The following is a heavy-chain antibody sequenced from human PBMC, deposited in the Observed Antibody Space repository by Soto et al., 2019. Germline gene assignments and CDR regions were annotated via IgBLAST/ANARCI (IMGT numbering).Heavy chain of an antibody. Sequence: ASVKVSCKASGYTFSTYGFTWVRQAPGQGLEWMGWIGAHNGDTNYAHNFQGRVTMTTDTSTTTSYMELRSLTSDDTAVYYCARASYYDILTCYYQDLDFDYWGQGTLVTVSS. CDR3: ARASYYDILTCYYQDLDFDY. V-gene: IGHV1-18*01. CDR2: IGAHNGDT. CDR1: GYTFSTYG. J-gene: IGHJ4*02. D-gene: IGHD3-9*01.